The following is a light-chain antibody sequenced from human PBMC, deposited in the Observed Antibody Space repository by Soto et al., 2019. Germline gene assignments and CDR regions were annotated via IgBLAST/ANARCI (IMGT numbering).Light chain of an antibody. J-gene: IGKJ4*01. CDR2: AAS. CDR1: QSVGNY. CDR3: QQRSNWPRSLT. V-gene: IGKV3-11*01. Sequence: EIVLTQSPATLSLSPGETATLSCRASQSVGNYLAWYQQKPGQAPRLLIFAASNRAPGIPVRFSGSGSGTDFTLTISSLEPEDFAVYYCQQRSNWPRSLTFGGGTEVEIK.